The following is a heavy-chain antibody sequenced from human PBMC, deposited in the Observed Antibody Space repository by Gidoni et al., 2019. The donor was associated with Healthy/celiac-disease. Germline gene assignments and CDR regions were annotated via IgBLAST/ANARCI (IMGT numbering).Heavy chain of an antibody. J-gene: IGHJ6*03. V-gene: IGHV4-59*01. CDR3: ARGADYDFWSGYDYYYYYYMDV. Sequence: QVQLQESGPGLVKPSETLSPTCTVSGGSIRRYYWSWIRQPPGKGLEWIGYIYYSGSTNYNPSLKSRVTISVDTSKNQFSLKLSSVTAADTAVYYCARGADYDFWSGYDYYYYYYMDVWGKGTTVTVSS. CDR2: IYYSGST. D-gene: IGHD3-3*01. CDR1: GGSIRRYY.